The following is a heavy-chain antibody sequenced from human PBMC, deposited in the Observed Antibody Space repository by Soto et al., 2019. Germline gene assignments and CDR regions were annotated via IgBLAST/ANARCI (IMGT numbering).Heavy chain of an antibody. CDR1: GYSFTTYG. V-gene: IGHV1-18*01. CDR2: ISRYNGNT. CDR3: VRDTYYYHSSGPAPFEY. J-gene: IGHJ4*02. Sequence: QIQLVQSGTEVKRSGASVKVSCKTSGYSFTTYGLSWVRQAPGRGREWVGWISRYNGNTNYAQKFQGTVILTTDTPTTTGYMEIKSLSSDDTAVYYCVRDTYYYHSSGPAPFEYWGQGTQVTVSS. D-gene: IGHD3-22*01.